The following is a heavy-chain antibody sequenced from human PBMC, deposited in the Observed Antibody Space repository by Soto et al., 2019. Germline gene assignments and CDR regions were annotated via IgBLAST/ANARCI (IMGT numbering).Heavy chain of an antibody. Sequence: PGGSLRLSCAASGFTFSSYGMRWVRQAPGKGLEWVAVISYDGSNKYYADSVKGRFTISRDNSKNTLYLQMNSLRAEDTAVYYCAKIGPITMVRGVIEDLYYYYGMDVWGQGTTVTVSS. V-gene: IGHV3-30*18. J-gene: IGHJ6*02. D-gene: IGHD3-10*01. CDR2: ISYDGSNK. CDR3: AKIGPITMVRGVIEDLYYYYGMDV. CDR1: GFTFSSYG.